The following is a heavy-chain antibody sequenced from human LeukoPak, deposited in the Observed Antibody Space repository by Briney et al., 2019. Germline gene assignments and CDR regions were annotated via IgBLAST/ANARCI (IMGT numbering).Heavy chain of an antibody. CDR3: AKVSGWYVRLYYFDY. D-gene: IGHD6-19*01. V-gene: IGHV3-23*01. CDR1: GFTFSSYA. CDR2: ISGSGGST. Sequence: GGSLRLSCAASGFTFSSYAMSWVRQAPGKGVEGVSAISGSGGSTYYADSVKGRFTISRDNSKNTLYLQMNSLRAEDTAVYYCAKVSGWYVRLYYFDYWGQGTLVTVSS. J-gene: IGHJ4*02.